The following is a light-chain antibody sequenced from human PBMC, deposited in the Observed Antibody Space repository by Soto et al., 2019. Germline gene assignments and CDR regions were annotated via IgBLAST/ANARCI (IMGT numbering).Light chain of an antibody. V-gene: IGLV2-14*01. CDR1: NTDVGGDNY. Sequence: QSVLTQPASVSGSPGQSITISCTGTNTDVGGDNYVSWYQQFPGKAPRLLIYDINHRPSGVSDRLSGSKSGNTASLTIFGLQAEDEADYYCTSFTGGIIPLVLGAGTKVTVL. J-gene: IGLJ1*01. CDR3: TSFTGGIIPLV. CDR2: DIN.